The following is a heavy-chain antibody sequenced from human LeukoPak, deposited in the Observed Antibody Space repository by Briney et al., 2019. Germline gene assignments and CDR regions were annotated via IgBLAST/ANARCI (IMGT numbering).Heavy chain of an antibody. V-gene: IGHV3-74*01. Sequence: GGPLRLSCAASGFTFSSYWMHWVRQAPGKGLVWVSRINSDGSSTSYADSVKGRFTISRDNAKNTLYLQMNSLRAEDTAVYYCARGKSLSCSGGSCYYYYGMDVWGQGTTVTVSS. CDR2: INSDGSST. CDR3: ARGKSLSCSGGSCYYYYGMDV. CDR1: GFTFSSYW. D-gene: IGHD2-15*01. J-gene: IGHJ6*02.